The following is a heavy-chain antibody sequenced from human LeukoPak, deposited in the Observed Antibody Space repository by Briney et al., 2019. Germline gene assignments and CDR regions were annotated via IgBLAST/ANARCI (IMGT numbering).Heavy chain of an antibody. CDR3: ARRRRVGIGSSTSSPTGYMDV. D-gene: IGHD2-2*01. J-gene: IGHJ6*03. CDR1: GGSFSGYY. Sequence: SETLSLTCAVYGGSFSGYYWSWIRQPPGKGLEWIGEINHSGSTNYNPSLKSRVTISVDTSKNQFSLKLSSVTAADTAVYYCARRRRVGIGSSTSSPTGYMDVWGKGTTVTVSS. V-gene: IGHV4-34*01. CDR2: INHSGST.